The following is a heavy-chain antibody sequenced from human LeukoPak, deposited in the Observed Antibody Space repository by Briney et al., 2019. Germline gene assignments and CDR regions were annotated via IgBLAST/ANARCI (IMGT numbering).Heavy chain of an antibody. V-gene: IGHV3-9*01. CDR2: ISWNSGSI. CDR3: AKGRDKYQLLSKNWFDP. D-gene: IGHD2-2*01. CDR1: GFTFDDYA. J-gene: IGHJ5*02. Sequence: GGSLRLSCAASGFTFDDYAMRWVRQAPGKGLEWVSGISWNSGSIGYADSVKGRFTISRDNAKNSLHLQMNSLRAEDTALYYCAKGRDKYQLLSKNWFDPWGQGTLVTVSS.